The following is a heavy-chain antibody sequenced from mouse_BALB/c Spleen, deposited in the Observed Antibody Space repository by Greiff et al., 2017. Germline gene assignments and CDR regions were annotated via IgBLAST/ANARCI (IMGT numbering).Heavy chain of an antibody. CDR2: IWGDVST. V-gene: IGHV2-6-7*01. CDR1: GFSLTGDG. D-gene: IGHD1-1*01. J-gene: IGHJ3*01. Sequence: VKVVESGPGLVAPSQSLSITCTVSGFSLTGDGVNWVRQPPGKGLEWLGMIWGDVSTVYNSALKSRLSISKYNSKSQVFLKMNSLQTDDTARYYCARTYGSSPWFAYWSQGALVTVSA. CDR3: ARTYGSSPWFAY.